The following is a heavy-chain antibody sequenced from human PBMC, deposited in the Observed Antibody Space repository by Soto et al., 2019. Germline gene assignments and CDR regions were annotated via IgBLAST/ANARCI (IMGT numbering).Heavy chain of an antibody. CDR2: ITHSGST. CDR1: GGSFSGYY. CDR3: ARGWGRIFDY. D-gene: IGHD7-27*01. J-gene: IGHJ4*02. Sequence: QVQLQQWGAGLLTPSETLSLTCAVYGGSFSGYYWNWIRQPPGKGLEWIVEITHSGSTNYNPSLKSRVTFSVDTSKDKCSLKLCSVTAANTAVYYCARGWGRIFDYWGQGTLVTVSS. V-gene: IGHV4-34*01.